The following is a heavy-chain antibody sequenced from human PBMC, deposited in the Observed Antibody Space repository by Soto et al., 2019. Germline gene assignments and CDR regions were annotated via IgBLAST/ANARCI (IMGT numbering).Heavy chain of an antibody. J-gene: IGHJ4*02. CDR2: INSDGRST. Sequence: EVQLVESGGDLVQPGGSLRLSCAASGFTFSSYWMHWVRQAPGKGLVWVSRINSDGRSTSYADFVKGRFTICRDNAKNTMYLQMNSLRGEDTAVYYCSRGGLRPDYWGQGTPVTVSS. CDR1: GFTFSSYW. V-gene: IGHV3-74*01. CDR3: SRGGLRPDY. D-gene: IGHD4-17*01.